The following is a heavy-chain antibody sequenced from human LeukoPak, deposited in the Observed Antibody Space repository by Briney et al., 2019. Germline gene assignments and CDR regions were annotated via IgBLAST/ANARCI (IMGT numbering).Heavy chain of an antibody. CDR2: ISYDGSNK. Sequence: GGSLRLSCAASGFTFSSYGMHWVRQAPGKGLEWVAVISYDGSNKYYADSVKGRFTISRDNSKNTLYLQMNSLRAEDTAVYYCAKTLHSGWYMGHDAFDIWGQGTMVTVSS. J-gene: IGHJ3*02. CDR3: AKTLHSGWYMGHDAFDI. CDR1: GFTFSSYG. D-gene: IGHD6-19*01. V-gene: IGHV3-30*18.